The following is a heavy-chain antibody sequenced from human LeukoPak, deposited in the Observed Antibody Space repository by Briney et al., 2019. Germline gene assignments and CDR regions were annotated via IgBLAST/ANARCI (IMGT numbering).Heavy chain of an antibody. J-gene: IGHJ6*03. V-gene: IGHV4-4*07. D-gene: IGHD2-2*01. CDR3: ARLGCSSTSCPYYYYMDV. CDR2: IYTSGST. Sequence: PSETLSLTCTVSGGSISSYYWSWIRQPAGKGLEWIGRIYTSGSTNYNPSLKSRVTMSVDTSKNQFSLKLSSVTAADTAVYYCARLGCSSTSCPYYYYMDVWGKGTTVTVSS. CDR1: GGSISSYY.